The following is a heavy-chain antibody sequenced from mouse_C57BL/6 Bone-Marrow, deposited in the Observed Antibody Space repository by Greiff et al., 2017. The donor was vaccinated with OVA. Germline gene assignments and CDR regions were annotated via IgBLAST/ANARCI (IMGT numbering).Heavy chain of an antibody. Sequence: EVQLQQSGPVLVKPGASVKMSCKASGYTFTDYYMNWVKQSHGKSLEWIGVINPYNGGTSYNQKFKGKATLTVDKSSSTAYMELNSLTSEDSAVYYCARYGYPYWYFDVWGTGTTVTVSS. CDR1: GYTFTDYY. V-gene: IGHV1-19*01. D-gene: IGHD2-2*01. CDR2: INPYNGGT. CDR3: ARYGYPYWYFDV. J-gene: IGHJ1*03.